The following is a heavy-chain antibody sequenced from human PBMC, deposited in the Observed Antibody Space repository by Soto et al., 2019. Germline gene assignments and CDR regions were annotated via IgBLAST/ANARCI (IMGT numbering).Heavy chain of an antibody. J-gene: IGHJ6*02. CDR2: ISYDGSNR. V-gene: IGHV3-30*18. CDR1: GFTFSNFG. CDR3: AKDVYSRYDQRGDYYGMDV. D-gene: IGHD5-12*01. Sequence: QVQLVESGGGVVQPGRSLRLSCAASGFTFSNFGIPWVRQAPGKGLEWVAVISYDGSNRYYGDSVKGRFTISRDNSKNTLYLQMNSLRAEDTAVYYYAKDVYSRYDQRGDYYGMDVWGQGTTVTVSS.